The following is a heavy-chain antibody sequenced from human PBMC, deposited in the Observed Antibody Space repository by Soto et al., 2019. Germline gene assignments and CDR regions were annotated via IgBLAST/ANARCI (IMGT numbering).Heavy chain of an antibody. CDR2: ISVYNGFT. Sequence: QVQLVQSGAEVKKPGASVRVSCRASGYTFPTYGIAWVRQAPGQGLEWMGWISVYNGFTHYAQKFRGRVTVTAETSTSTVYMELRSLTSDDTAVYYCAREFEGQSSSWPFDYWGQGTLGTVSS. CDR3: AREFEGQSSSWPFDY. V-gene: IGHV1-18*01. D-gene: IGHD6-13*01. CDR1: GYTFPTYG. J-gene: IGHJ4*02.